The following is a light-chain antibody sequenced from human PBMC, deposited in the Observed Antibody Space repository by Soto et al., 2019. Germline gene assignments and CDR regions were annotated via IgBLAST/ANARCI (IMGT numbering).Light chain of an antibody. CDR2: DTF. CDR1: TGAVTTSHF. J-gene: IGLJ3*02. V-gene: IGLV7-46*01. Sequence: QTVVTQEPSLTVSPGGTVTLTCGSSTGAVTTSHFPYWFQQKPGQVPRTLIYDTFNRQYWTPARFSGSLLGDKAALTLSGAQPEDEAEYYCLLTYGGPRVFGGGTKLTVL. CDR3: LLTYGGPRV.